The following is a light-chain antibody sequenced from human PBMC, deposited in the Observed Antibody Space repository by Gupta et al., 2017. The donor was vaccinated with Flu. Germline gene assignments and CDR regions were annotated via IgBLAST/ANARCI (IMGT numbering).Light chain of an antibody. J-gene: IGLJ2*01. CDR3: SSYTSSSTLDVV. CDR2: DVS. V-gene: IGLV2-14*01. CDR1: RSDVGGYNY. Sequence: QSALPQPPSVSGSPRHSITTSSTCTRSDVGGYNYVSWYQQHPGKAPKLMIYDVSNRPSGVSNRFSGSKSGNTASLTISGLQAEDEADYYCSSYTSSSTLDVVFGGGTKLTVL.